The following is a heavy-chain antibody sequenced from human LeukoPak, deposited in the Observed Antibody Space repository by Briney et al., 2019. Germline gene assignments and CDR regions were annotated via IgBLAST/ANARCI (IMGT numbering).Heavy chain of an antibody. CDR1: GYTFTSYG. CDR3: ATDHSMANTAWWFDP. CDR2: INPSGTGT. J-gene: IGHJ5*02. D-gene: IGHD5-24*01. V-gene: IGHV1-46*01. Sequence: GASVKVSCKASGYTFTSYGISWVRQAPGRGLEWMGVINPSGTGTSYAQKFQGRITMSRDTSTSTVYMELSSLRSEDTAFYYCATDHSMANTAWWFDPWGQGTLVTVSS.